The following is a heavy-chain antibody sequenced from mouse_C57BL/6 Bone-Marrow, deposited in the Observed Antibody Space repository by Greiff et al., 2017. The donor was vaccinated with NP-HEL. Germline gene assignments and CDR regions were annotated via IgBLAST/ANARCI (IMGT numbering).Heavy chain of an antibody. V-gene: IGHV1-59*01. CDR3: ARRALLWAD. Sequence: VQLQQPGAELARPGTSVKLSCKASGYTFTSYWMHWVKQRPGQGLEWIGVIDPSDSYTNYNQKFKGKATLTVDTSSSTAYMQLSSLTSEDSAVYYCARRALLWADWGQGTTLTVSS. J-gene: IGHJ2*01. CDR2: IDPSDSYT. CDR1: GYTFTSYW. D-gene: IGHD2-1*01.